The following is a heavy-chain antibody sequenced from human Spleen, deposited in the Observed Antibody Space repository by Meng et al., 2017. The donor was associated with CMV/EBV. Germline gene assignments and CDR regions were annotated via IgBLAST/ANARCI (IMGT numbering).Heavy chain of an antibody. J-gene: IGHJ4*02. CDR1: GFTFDDYA. D-gene: IGHD2-2*02. CDR3: VRGSSRFCTSTSCYNLDY. V-gene: IGHV3-43D*03. Sequence: GESLKISCAASGFTFDDYAMHWVRQAPGKGLEWVSLISWDGGSTYYADSVKGRFTISRDNSKNSLYLQMNSLRGEDTAVYYCVRGSSRFCTSTSCYNLDYWGQGALVTVSS. CDR2: ISWDGGST.